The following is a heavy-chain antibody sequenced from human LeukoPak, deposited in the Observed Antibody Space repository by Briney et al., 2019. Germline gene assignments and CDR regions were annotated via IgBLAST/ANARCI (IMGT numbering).Heavy chain of an antibody. D-gene: IGHD3-22*01. V-gene: IGHV3-15*01. CDR1: GFTLSHFW. Sequence: PGGSLRLSCAASGFTLSHFWMSWVRQAPGKGLEWVGRIKSKTDGGTTDYAAPVKGRFTISRDDSKNTLYLQMNSLKTEDTAVYYCSTTYYYDSSEGYWGQGTLVTVSS. CDR3: STTYYYDSSEGY. J-gene: IGHJ4*02. CDR2: IKSKTDGGTT.